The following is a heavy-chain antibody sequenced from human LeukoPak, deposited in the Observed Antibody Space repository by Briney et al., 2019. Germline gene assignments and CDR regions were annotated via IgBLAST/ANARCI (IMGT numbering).Heavy chain of an antibody. Sequence: VASVKVSCKASGYTFTGYYMHWVRQAPGQGLEWMGWINPNSGGTNYAQKFQGRVTMTRDTSISTAYMELSSLRSEDTAVYYCARVENFAYYYYYYMDVWGKGTTVTISS. CDR2: INPNSGGT. CDR3: ARVENFAYYYYYYMDV. V-gene: IGHV1-2*02. CDR1: GYTFTGYY. J-gene: IGHJ6*03.